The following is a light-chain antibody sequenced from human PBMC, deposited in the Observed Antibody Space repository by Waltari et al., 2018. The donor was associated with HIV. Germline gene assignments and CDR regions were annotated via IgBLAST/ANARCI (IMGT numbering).Light chain of an antibody. J-gene: IGLJ2*01. V-gene: IGLV3-21*04. CDR2: YDS. Sequence: SYVLTQPPSVSVAPGKTARITCGGNNIGTKSLHWYQQKPGQAPVLVIYYDSDRSSGIPELISGSNSGNSATLTIIRVEAGDEADYYCQVWDPSGDHLIFGGGTKLTVL. CDR3: QVWDPSGDHLI. CDR1: NIGTKS.